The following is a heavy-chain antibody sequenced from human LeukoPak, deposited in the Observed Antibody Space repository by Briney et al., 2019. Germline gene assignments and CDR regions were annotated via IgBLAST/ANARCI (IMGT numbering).Heavy chain of an antibody. Sequence: GGSLRLSCAASGFTFSSYGIHWVRQAPGKGLEWVAVIGNDGQAKYYADSVRGRFTISRDNSENTLYLQMDSLTADDTAIYYCAKEEAWGVNAFDYWGQGTLVTVSS. D-gene: IGHD3-10*01. V-gene: IGHV3-30*18. CDR3: AKEEAWGVNAFDY. J-gene: IGHJ4*02. CDR1: GFTFSSYG. CDR2: IGNDGQAK.